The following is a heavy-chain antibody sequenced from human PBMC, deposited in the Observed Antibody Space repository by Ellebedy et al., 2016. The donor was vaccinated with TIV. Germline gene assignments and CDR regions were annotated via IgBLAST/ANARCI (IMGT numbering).Heavy chain of an antibody. Sequence: AASVKVSCKASGYTFTSDLIHWVRQAPGQGLEWMGIINPSGGGTGYAQKFQGRVTMTREPSTSTVYMELSSLRSEDTAMYFCARGLGHTETLTKTGFGDYWGQGTLVTVSS. D-gene: IGHD3-16*01. V-gene: IGHV1-46*01. CDR2: INPSGGGT. CDR1: GYTFTSDL. CDR3: ARGLGHTETLTKTGFGDY. J-gene: IGHJ4*02.